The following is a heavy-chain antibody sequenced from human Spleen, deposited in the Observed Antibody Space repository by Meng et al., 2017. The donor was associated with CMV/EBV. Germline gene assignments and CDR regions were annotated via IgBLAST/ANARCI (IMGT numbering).Heavy chain of an antibody. Sequence: NAGMGCAVRDSGKSLEWVGRIKSMTDGATTGYAGPVKDRFTISRDDSKITLYLQMNSLKPEDTAVYYCNTDPGPYYDFWSGYYFVDYWGQGTLVTVSS. CDR1: NAG. CDR2: IKSMTDGATT. V-gene: IGHV3-15*01. D-gene: IGHD3-3*01. CDR3: NTDPGPYYDFWSGYYFVDY. J-gene: IGHJ4*02.